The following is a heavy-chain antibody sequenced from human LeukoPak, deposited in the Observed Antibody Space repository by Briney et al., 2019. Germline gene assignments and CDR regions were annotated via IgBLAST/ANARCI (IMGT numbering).Heavy chain of an antibody. D-gene: IGHD3-22*01. CDR2: INSDGINT. V-gene: IGHV3-74*01. Sequence: GGSLRLSCAGSGFTFSNYWMHWVRQAPGKGLVWVSRINSDGINTSYADSVKGRFTISRDNAKNTLNLQMNSLRAEDTAVYYCARDLGQYYDTSDNWFDPWGQGTLVTVSS. CDR1: GFTFSNYW. J-gene: IGHJ5*02. CDR3: ARDLGQYYDTSDNWFDP.